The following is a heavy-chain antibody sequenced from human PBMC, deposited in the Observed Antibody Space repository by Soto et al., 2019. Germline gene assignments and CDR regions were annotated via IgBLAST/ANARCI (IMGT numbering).Heavy chain of an antibody. CDR1: EYSFTHYW. D-gene: IGHD2-2*01. V-gene: IGHV5-51*01. CDR2: IYPGDSDT. CDR3: ARQGKCCSSPSCYADY. Sequence: GESLKISCNGSEYSFTHYWIAWVRQMPGKGLEWMGIIYPGDSDTRYSPPFQGQVTISADKSISTAYLQWSSLKASDTAMYYCARQGKCCSSPSCYADYWGQGTLVTVSS. J-gene: IGHJ4*02.